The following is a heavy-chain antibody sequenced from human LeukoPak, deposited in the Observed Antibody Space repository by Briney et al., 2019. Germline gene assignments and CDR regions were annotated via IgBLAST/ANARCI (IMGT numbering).Heavy chain of an antibody. J-gene: IGHJ6*02. V-gene: IGHV4-59*01. CDR2: IYYSGST. Sequence: PSETLSLTCTVSGGSISSYYWSWIRQPPGKGLEWIGYIYYSGSTNYNPSLKSRVTISIDTSKNQFSLKLSSVTAADTAVYYCARLNTGHYYYYGMDVWGQGTTVTVSS. D-gene: IGHD5-18*01. CDR3: ARLNTGHYYYYGMDV. CDR1: GGSISSYY.